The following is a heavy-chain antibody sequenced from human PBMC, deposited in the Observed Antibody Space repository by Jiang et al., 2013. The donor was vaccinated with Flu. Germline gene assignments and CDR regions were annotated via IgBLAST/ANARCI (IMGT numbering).Heavy chain of an antibody. CDR1: GFTFSSYA. J-gene: IGHJ4*02. D-gene: IGHD6-13*01. CDR2: ISYDGSNK. Sequence: VQLLESGGGVVQPGRSLRLSCAASGFTFSSYAMHWVRQAPGKGLEWVAVISYDGSNKYYADSVKGRFTISRDNSKNTLYLQMNSLRAEDTAVYYCAKDREILGIAAAGFFDYWGQGTLVTVSS. CDR3: AKDREILGIAAAGFFDY. V-gene: IGHV3-30-3*01.